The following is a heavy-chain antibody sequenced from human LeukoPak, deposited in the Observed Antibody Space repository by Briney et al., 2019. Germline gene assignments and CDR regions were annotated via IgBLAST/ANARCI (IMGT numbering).Heavy chain of an antibody. CDR3: ARVRYYGSGSYYNVLGYMDV. CDR2: ISAYNGNT. J-gene: IGHJ6*03. CDR1: GYTFTSYG. V-gene: IGHV1-18*01. Sequence: GASVKVSCKASGYTFTSYGISWVRQAPGQGLEWMGWISAYNGNTNYAQKLQGRVTMTTDTSTSTAYMELRSLRSDDTAVYYCARVRYYGSGSYYNVLGYMDVWGKGTTVTVSS. D-gene: IGHD3-10*01.